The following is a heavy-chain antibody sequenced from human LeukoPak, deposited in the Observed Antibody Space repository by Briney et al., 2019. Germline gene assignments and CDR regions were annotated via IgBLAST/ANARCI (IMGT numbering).Heavy chain of an antibody. J-gene: IGHJ4*02. CDR1: GGSISSYY. CDR2: IYTSGST. CDR3: ARVSEYSSSWYEAFDY. Sequence: PSETLSLTXTVSGGSISSYYWSWIGQPAGTGLGWIGRIYTSGSTNYNPSLKSRVTMSVDTSKNQFSLKLSSVTAADTAVYYCARVSEYSSSWYEAFDYWGQGTLVTVSS. V-gene: IGHV4-4*07. D-gene: IGHD6-13*01.